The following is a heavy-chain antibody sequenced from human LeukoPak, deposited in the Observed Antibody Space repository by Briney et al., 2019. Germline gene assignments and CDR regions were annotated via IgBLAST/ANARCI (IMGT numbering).Heavy chain of an antibody. CDR2: IIPIFGTA. V-gene: IGHV1-69*13. CDR1: GGTFSSYA. D-gene: IGHD6-19*01. Sequence: GASVKVSCKASGGTFSSYAISWVRQAPGQGLEWMGGIIPIFGTANYAQKFQGRVTITADESTSTAYMELSSLRSEDTAVYYCARGQFTPGIAVSNWFDPWGQGTLVTVSS. J-gene: IGHJ5*02. CDR3: ARGQFTPGIAVSNWFDP.